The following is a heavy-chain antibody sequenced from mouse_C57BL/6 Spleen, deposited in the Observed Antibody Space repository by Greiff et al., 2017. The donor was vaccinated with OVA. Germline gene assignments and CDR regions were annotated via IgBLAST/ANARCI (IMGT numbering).Heavy chain of an antibody. V-gene: IGHV5-16*01. Sequence: EVKLVESEGGLVQPGSSMKLSCTASGFTFSDYYMAWVRQVPEKGLEWVANINYDGSSTYYLDSLKSRFIISRDNAKNILYLQMSSLKSEDTATYYCAREDTNWDDWYFDVWGTGTTVTVSS. J-gene: IGHJ1*03. CDR1: GFTFSDYY. D-gene: IGHD4-1*01. CDR3: AREDTNWDDWYFDV. CDR2: INYDGSST.